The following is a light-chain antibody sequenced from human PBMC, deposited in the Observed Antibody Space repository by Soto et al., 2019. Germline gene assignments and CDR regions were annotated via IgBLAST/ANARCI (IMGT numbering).Light chain of an antibody. CDR1: SSDVGSYNL. V-gene: IGLV2-23*01. CDR2: EGS. Sequence: QSAPTQPASVSGSPGQSITISCTGTSSDVGSYNLVSWYQQHPGKAPKLMIYEGSKRPSGVSNRFSGSKSGNTASLTISGLQAEDEADYYCCSYAGSSTLVFGGGTKLPS. CDR3: CSYAGSSTLV. J-gene: IGLJ3*02.